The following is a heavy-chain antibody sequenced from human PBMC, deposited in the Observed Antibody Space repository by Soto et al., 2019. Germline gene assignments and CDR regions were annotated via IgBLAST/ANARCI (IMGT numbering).Heavy chain of an antibody. CDR1: GFTFDDYA. J-gene: IGHJ4*02. CDR3: AKDMGGDYGDSDYFDS. D-gene: IGHD4-17*01. CDR2: ISWNSGSI. V-gene: IGHV3-9*01. Sequence: EVQLVESGGGLVQPGRSLRLSCAASGFTFDDYAMHWVRQAPGKGLEWVSGISWNSGSIGYADSVKGRFTISRDNAKNSLYLQMNSLRAEDTALYYCAKDMGGDYGDSDYFDSWGQGTLVTVSS.